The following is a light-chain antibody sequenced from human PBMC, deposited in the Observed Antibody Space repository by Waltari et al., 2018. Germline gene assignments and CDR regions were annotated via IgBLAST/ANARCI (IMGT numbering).Light chain of an antibody. CDR1: RGHTSNV. J-gene: IGLJ3*02. V-gene: IGLV4-69*01. Sequence: QLVLTQSPSASASLGASVRLTCTLSRGHTSNVIAWHQQQPEKGPRYLMKVNSVGSHTKGDEIPDRFSGSSSGAERYLTISSLQSEDEADYYCQTGGHGTWVFGGGTKLTVL. CDR2: VNSVGSH. CDR3: QTGGHGTWV.